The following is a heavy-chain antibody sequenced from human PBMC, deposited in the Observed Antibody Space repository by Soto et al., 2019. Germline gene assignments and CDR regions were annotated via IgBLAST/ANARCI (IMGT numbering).Heavy chain of an antibody. V-gene: IGHV3-21*01. Sequence: EVPLVESGGGLVKPGGSLRLSCAASGFTFSSYSMNWVRQAPGKGLEWVSSISSSSSYIYYADSVKGRFTISRDNAKNSLYLQMNSLRVEDTAVYYCARDGLYSSSWPYWGQGTLVTVSS. J-gene: IGHJ4*02. CDR2: ISSSSSYI. CDR3: ARDGLYSSSWPY. CDR1: GFTFSSYS. D-gene: IGHD6-13*01.